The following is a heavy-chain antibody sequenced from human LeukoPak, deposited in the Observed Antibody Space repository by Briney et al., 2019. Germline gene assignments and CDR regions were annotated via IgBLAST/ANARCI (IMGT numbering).Heavy chain of an antibody. J-gene: IGHJ4*02. CDR1: GGSFSGYY. CDR3: ARGVLTGPTFLVVVTSIAYYFDY. CDR2: INHSGST. Sequence: SETLSLTCAVYGGSFSGYYWSWIRQSPGKGLEWIGEINHSGSTNYNPSLKSRVAISVDTTKNQFSLKLSSVTAADTAVYYCARGVLTGPTFLVVVTSIAYYFDYWGQGTLVTVSS. V-gene: IGHV4-34*01. D-gene: IGHD2-21*02.